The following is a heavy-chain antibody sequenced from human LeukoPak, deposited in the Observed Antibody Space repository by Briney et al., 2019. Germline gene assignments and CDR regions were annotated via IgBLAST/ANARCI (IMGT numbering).Heavy chain of an antibody. V-gene: IGHV1-46*01. CDR2: INTSGGNT. Sequence: ASVKVSCKASGFTLSNYYFHWVRQAPGQGLEWMGLINTSGGNTDYAQKFQGRVTMNRETSTSTVYMELSSLRAEDTAVYYCARGPERYSSYDSWGQGTLVTVSS. CDR1: GFTLSNYY. CDR3: ARGPERYSSYDS. J-gene: IGHJ5*01. D-gene: IGHD6-13*01.